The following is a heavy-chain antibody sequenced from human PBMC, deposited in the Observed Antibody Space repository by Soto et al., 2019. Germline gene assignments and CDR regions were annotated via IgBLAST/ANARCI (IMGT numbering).Heavy chain of an antibody. D-gene: IGHD3-16*01. CDR2: ISGSGGST. Sequence: GGSLRLSCAASGFTFSSYAMSWVRQAPGKGLEWVSAISGSGGSTYYADSVKGRFTISRDNSKNTLYLQMNSLRAEDTAVYYCAKDGGGTLRYYYYAMDVWGQGTTVNVSS. J-gene: IGHJ6*02. CDR3: AKDGGGTLRYYYYAMDV. CDR1: GFTFSSYA. V-gene: IGHV3-23*01.